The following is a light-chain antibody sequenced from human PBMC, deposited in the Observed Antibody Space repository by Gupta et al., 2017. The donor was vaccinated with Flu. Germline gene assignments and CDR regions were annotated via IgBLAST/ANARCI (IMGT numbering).Light chain of an antibody. CDR2: SDD. CDR3: AARDDNLDGWV. CDR1: STDIGSNY. Sequence: SSTDIGSNYLYWYQHLPGTAPILLIYSDDKRPSGIPDRFSGSKSGTSGSLAISGLRSEDEADYFCAARDDNLDGWVFGGGTKLTVL. V-gene: IGLV1-47*01. J-gene: IGLJ3*02.